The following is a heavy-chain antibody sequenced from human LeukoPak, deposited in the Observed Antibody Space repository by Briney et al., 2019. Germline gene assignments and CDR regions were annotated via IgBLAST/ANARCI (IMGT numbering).Heavy chain of an antibody. J-gene: IGHJ4*02. V-gene: IGHV3-33*01. CDR2: IWYAGSNK. CDR3: ARDYVAVAGLDY. Sequence: PGGSLTLYCAASGFTFSSYGMHWVRQAPGKGVVGVAVIWYAGSNKYYADSVKGRFTISRDNSKNTLYLQMNSLRAEDTAVYYCARDYVAVAGLDYWGQGTLVTVSS. CDR1: GFTFSSYG. D-gene: IGHD6-19*01.